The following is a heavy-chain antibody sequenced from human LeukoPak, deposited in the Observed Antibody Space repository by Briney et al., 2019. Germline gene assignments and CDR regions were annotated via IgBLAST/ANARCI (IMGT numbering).Heavy chain of an antibody. Sequence: SETLSLTCAVYGGSSRGYYWSWIRQPPGKGLEWIGEINHSGSTNYNPSLKSRVTISVDTSKNQFSLKLSSVTAADTAVYYCARGWVTMVRGVIITDYYYYMDVWGKGTTVTVSS. CDR3: ARGWVTMVRGVIITDYYYYMDV. CDR2: INHSGST. V-gene: IGHV4-34*01. J-gene: IGHJ6*03. D-gene: IGHD3-10*01. CDR1: GGSSRGYY.